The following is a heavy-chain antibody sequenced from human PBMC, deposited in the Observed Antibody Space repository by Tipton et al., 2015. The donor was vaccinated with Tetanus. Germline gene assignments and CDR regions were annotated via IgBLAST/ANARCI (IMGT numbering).Heavy chain of an antibody. V-gene: IGHV4-30-2*01. CDR2: IYDSGTT. CDR1: GGSISRGAYS. Sequence: TLSLTCGLSGGSISRGAYSWSWIRQPPGKGLEWIGYIYDSGTTYPNPSLKSRVPISVGETKRQFSLNLTSVTAADTAVYYCARYNSYFYAMDVWGQGTTVTVSS. CDR3: ARYNSYFYAMDV. J-gene: IGHJ6*02. D-gene: IGHD5-24*01.